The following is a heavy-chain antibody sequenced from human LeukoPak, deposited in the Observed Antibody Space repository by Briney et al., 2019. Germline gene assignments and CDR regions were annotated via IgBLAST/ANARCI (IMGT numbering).Heavy chain of an antibody. D-gene: IGHD2-15*01. V-gene: IGHV4-39*07. CDR2: INHSGST. CDR3: ARGINCSGGSCYYHY. J-gene: IGHJ4*02. Sequence: SETLSLTCTVSGGSISSSSYYWGWIRQPPGKGLEWIGEINHSGSTNYNPSLKSRVTISVDTSKNQFSLKLSSVTAADTAVYYCARGINCSGGSCYYHYWGQGTLVTVSS. CDR1: GGSISSSSYY.